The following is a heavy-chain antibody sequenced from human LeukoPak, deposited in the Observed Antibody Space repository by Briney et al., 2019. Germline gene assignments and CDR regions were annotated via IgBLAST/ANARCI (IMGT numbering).Heavy chain of an antibody. J-gene: IGHJ4*02. CDR1: GFTLSRHG. CDR3: ARENWGFCSRCRDLDC. D-gene: IGHD2-15*01. CDR2: LWSDGIKE. Sequence: GGSLRLSCTASGFTLSRHGIHWVRQAPGKGLERVAPLWSDGIKEDYADSAKGRFTISRDSSKNTVYLQMNSLRVEDTAVYYCARENWGFCSRCRDLDCWGQGTLVTVSS. V-gene: IGHV3-33*01.